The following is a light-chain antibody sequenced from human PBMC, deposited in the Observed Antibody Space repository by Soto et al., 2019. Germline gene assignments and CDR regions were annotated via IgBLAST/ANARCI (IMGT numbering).Light chain of an antibody. CDR1: QSISSY. CDR3: QQSYSAPLT. V-gene: IGKV1-39*01. Sequence: DLQMTQSPSSLSASVGDRVTVTCRASQSISSYLNWYQQKPGKAPKLLIYAASSLQSGVPSRFSGSGSWTDFTLTISNLQPEDFGTYYCQQSYSAPLTFGGGTKVEIK. CDR2: AAS. J-gene: IGKJ4*01.